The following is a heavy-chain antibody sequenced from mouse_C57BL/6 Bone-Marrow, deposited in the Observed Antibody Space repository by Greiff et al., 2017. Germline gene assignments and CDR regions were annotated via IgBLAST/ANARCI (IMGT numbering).Heavy chain of an antibody. CDR3: ARYGYDGSWFAY. Sequence: VQLQQPGPELVKPGASVKISCKASGYSFTDSNMHWVKLSTGTSLEWIGVINPTFGTTSYNQKFKGKATLTVDQSSSTAYMQLNSLTSEDSAVXYCARYGYDGSWFAYWGQGTLVTVAA. V-gene: IGHV1-39*01. D-gene: IGHD2-2*01. J-gene: IGHJ3*01. CDR1: GYSFTDSN. CDR2: INPTFGTT.